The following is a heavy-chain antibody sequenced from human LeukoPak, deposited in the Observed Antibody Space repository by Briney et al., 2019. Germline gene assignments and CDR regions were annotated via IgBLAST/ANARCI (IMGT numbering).Heavy chain of an antibody. CDR3: AKGAAGYNYVVRPYY. Sequence: PGRSLRLSCAASGFTFSSYGMHWVRQAPGKGLEWVAVIWYDGSNKYYADSVKGRFTVSRENSKNTLYLQMNSLRAEHTAVYYCAKGAAGYNYVVRPYYWGQGTLVTVSS. J-gene: IGHJ4*02. V-gene: IGHV3-33*06. CDR1: GFTFSSYG. D-gene: IGHD5-24*01. CDR2: IWYDGSNK.